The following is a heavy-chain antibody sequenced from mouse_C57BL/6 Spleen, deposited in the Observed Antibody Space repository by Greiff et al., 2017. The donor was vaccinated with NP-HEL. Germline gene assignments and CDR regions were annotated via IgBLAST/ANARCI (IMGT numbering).Heavy chain of an antibody. Sequence: QVQLQQSGAELVRPGASVTLSCKASGYTFTDYEMHWVKQTPVHGLEWIGAIDPETGGTAYNQKFKGKAILTADKSSSTAYMELRSLTSEDSAVYYWTRVPTRHDGYYPFAYWGQGTTLTVSS. D-gene: IGHD2-3*01. J-gene: IGHJ2*01. CDR2: IDPETGGT. V-gene: IGHV1-15*01. CDR1: GYTFTDYE. CDR3: TRVPTRHDGYYPFAY.